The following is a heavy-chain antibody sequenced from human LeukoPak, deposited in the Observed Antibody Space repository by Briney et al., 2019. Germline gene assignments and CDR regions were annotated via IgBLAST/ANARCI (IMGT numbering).Heavy chain of an antibody. CDR2: INQDGSGK. CDR3: AEGTTG. Sequence: GGSLRLSCATSGFTFSRHWMSWVRQAPGKGLEWVANINQDGSGKYYVDSVMGRFTISRDNAKNSLYLQMNSLRSEDTAIYYCAEGTTGWGQGTLVTVSS. CDR1: GFTFSRHW. D-gene: IGHD1-1*01. J-gene: IGHJ1*01. V-gene: IGHV3-7*01.